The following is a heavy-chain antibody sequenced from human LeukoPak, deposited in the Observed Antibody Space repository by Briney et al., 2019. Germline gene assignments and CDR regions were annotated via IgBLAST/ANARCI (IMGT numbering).Heavy chain of an antibody. CDR3: ARDQGVYDFWSGYYPYYFDY. CDR1: GYTFTSYY. CDR2: INPSGGST. J-gene: IGHJ4*02. V-gene: IGHV1-46*01. D-gene: IGHD3-3*01. Sequence: ASVKVSCKASGYTFTSYYMHWVRQAPGQGLEWMGIINPSGGSTSYAQKFQGRVTMTRDTSTSTVYMELSSLRSEDMAVYYCARDQGVYDFWSGYYPYYFDYWGQGTLVTVSS.